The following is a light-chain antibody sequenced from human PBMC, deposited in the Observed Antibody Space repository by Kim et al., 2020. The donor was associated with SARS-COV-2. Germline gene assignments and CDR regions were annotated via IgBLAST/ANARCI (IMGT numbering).Light chain of an antibody. CDR3: QQSNSTPYT. V-gene: IGKV1-39*01. CDR2: AAS. J-gene: IGKJ2*01. CDR1: QSISSY. Sequence: SASVGDRVTITSRASQSISSYLTWYQQKPEKAPKHLFYAASSVQSGVPSRFSGSGSGTDFTLTISSLKPEDCATYYCQQSNSTPYTFGQGTRLEI.